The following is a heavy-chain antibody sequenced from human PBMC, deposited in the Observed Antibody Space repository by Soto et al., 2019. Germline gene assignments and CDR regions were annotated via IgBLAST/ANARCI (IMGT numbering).Heavy chain of an antibody. D-gene: IGHD2-2*01. CDR2: INHRGST. V-gene: IGHV4-34*01. CDR1: GGSFSGYY. Sequence: QVQLQQWGAGLLKPSETLSLTCVVYGGSFSGYYWSWIRQSPGKGLEWIGGINHRGSTNYNPSLESRVTISVYTSKNQFSLKLPSVTAADTAVYYCARDGFCTSTTCRVGNWFDPWGQGTLVTVSS. J-gene: IGHJ5*02. CDR3: ARDGFCTSTTCRVGNWFDP.